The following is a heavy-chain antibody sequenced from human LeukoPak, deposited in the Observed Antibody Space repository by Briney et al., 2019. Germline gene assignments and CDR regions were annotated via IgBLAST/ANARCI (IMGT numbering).Heavy chain of an antibody. Sequence: SETLSLTCAVYGGSFSGYYWTWIRQPPGKGLEWIGEINHTGSTNYNPSLKSRVTISVDTSKSQFSLKLSSVTAADTAVYYCARDIANPPDYGMDVWGQGTTVTVSS. CDR3: ARDIANPPDYGMDV. V-gene: IGHV4-34*01. CDR2: INHTGST. CDR1: GGSFSGYY. J-gene: IGHJ6*02. D-gene: IGHD3-16*02.